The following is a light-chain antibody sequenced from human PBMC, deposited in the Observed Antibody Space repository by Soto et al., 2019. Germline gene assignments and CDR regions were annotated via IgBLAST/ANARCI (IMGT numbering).Light chain of an antibody. V-gene: IGKV1D-16*01. J-gene: IGKJ4*01. CDR1: QPIRTW. CDR3: QQYQTHPLT. CDR2: AAS. Sequence: DIQMTQSPSSLSASVGDRVTITCRASQPIRTWVAWYQQKPDQAPKTLICAASTLESGVPSRFSGSGSGTDFTLTISSLQPEDFATYYCQQYQTHPLTFCGGTMVDIK.